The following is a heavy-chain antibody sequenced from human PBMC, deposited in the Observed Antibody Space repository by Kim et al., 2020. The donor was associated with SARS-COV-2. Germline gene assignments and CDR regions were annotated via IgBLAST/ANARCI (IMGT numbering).Heavy chain of an antibody. J-gene: IGHJ4*02. Sequence: TYYTPSLKSRVTISVDTSKNQFSLKLSSVTAADTAVYYCARAPGGPVDYWGQGTLVTVSS. D-gene: IGHD2-15*01. CDR2: T. CDR3: ARAPGGPVDY. V-gene: IGHV4-39*07.